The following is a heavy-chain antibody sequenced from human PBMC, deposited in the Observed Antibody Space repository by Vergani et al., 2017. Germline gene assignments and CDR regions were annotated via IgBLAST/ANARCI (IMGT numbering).Heavy chain of an antibody. D-gene: IGHD2-21*02. V-gene: IGHV1-69*01. J-gene: IGHJ4*02. CDR2: IIPIFGTA. CDR3: ARERALAYCGGDCYPIFDY. Sequence: QLVQSGPEVKKPGSSVKVSCKASGGTFSSYAISWVRQAPGQGLEWMGGIIPIFGTANYAQKFQGRVTITADESTSTAYMELSSLRSEDTAVYYCARERALAYCGGDCYPIFDYWGQGTLVTVSS. CDR1: GGTFSSYA.